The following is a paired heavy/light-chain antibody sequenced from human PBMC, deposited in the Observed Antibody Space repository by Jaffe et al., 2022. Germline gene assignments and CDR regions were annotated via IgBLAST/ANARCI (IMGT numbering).Heavy chain of an antibody. V-gene: IGHV1-69*05. J-gene: IGHJ6*03. Sequence: QVQLVQSGAEVKKPGSSVKVSCKASGGTFSSYAISWVRQAPGQGLEWMGGIIPIFGTANYAQKFQGRVTITTDESTSTAYMELSSLRSEDTAVYYCARGGYYDSSGYYYLYYYYMDVWGKGTTVTVSS. CDR2: IIPIFGTA. CDR3: ARGGYYDSSGYYYLYYYYMDV. D-gene: IGHD3-22*01. CDR1: GGTFSSYA.
Light chain of an antibody. CDR2: SNN. CDR1: SSNIGSNT. V-gene: IGLV1-44*01. Sequence: QSVLTQPPSASGTPGQRVTISCSGSSSNIGSNTVNWYQQLPGTAPKLLIYSNNQRPSGVPDRFSGSKSGTSASLAISGLQSEDEADYYCAAWDDSLNVWVFGGGTKLTVL. J-gene: IGLJ3*02. CDR3: AAWDDSLNVWV.